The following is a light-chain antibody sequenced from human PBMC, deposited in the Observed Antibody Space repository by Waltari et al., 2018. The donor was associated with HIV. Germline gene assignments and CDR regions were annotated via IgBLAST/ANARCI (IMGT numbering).Light chain of an antibody. CDR2: DVT. V-gene: IGLV2-14*03. CDR1: NNDVGTYNY. CDR3: SSYTSSISLV. J-gene: IGLJ3*02. Sequence: QSALTQPASVSGSPGQSITISCTGINNDVGTYNYVSWYQQPPGKAPKLMIYDVTDRPSGVSDRFSGSKSGNTASLTISGLQAEDEADYYCSSYTSSISLVFGGGTKVTVL.